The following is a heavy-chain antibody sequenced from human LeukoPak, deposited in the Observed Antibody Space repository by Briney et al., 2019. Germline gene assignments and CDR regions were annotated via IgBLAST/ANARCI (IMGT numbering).Heavy chain of an antibody. V-gene: IGHV1-24*01. CDR1: GYTLTELS. J-gene: IGHJ5*01. CDR3: ATDRRNGWYDS. Sequence: ASVKVSCKISGYTLTELSMHWVRQAPGNGLEWMGGFDPEDGETVYAQKFQGRVTMTEDTSTDTAYMELSSLRSEDTAVYYCATDRRNGWYDSWGQGTLVTVSS. D-gene: IGHD2-8*01. CDR2: FDPEDGET.